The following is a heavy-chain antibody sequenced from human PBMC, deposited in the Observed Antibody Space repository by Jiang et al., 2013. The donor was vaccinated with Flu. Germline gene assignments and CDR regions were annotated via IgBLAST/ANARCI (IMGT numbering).Heavy chain of an antibody. CDR3: ARLKYDIWAFNYYGMDV. D-gene: IGHD3-9*01. J-gene: IGHJ6*02. Sequence: KPTQTLTLTCTVSGFSLSMARMGVSWIRQPPGKALEWLAHILANDEKSFSPSLRSRLNITQDTSKSQVVLTMTNMDPVDTATYYCARLKYDIWAFNYYGMDVWGQGIAVTVSS. CDR2: ILANDEK. V-gene: IGHV2-26*01. CDR1: GFSLSMARMG.